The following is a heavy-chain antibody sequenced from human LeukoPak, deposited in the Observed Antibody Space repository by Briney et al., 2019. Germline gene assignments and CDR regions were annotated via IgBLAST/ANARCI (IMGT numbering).Heavy chain of an antibody. CDR3: AKSRLIVVVTATPFDY. J-gene: IGHJ4*02. CDR1: GFTFSSYA. Sequence: GGSLRLSCAASGFTFSSYAMSWVRQAPGKGLEWVSAISGSGGSTYYADSVKGRFTISRDNSKNTLYLQMNSLRAEDTAVYYCAKSRLIVVVTATPFDYWGQGTLVTVSS. V-gene: IGHV3-23*01. D-gene: IGHD2-21*02. CDR2: ISGSGGST.